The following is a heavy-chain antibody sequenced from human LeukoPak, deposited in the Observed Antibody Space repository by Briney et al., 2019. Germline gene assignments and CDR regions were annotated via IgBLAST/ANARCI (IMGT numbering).Heavy chain of an antibody. CDR3: ARLGSYFPNDAFDI. V-gene: IGHV3-66*01. D-gene: IGHD1-26*01. CDR1: GFTVSSSS. J-gene: IGHJ3*02. CDR2: IYSGGIT. Sequence: GGFLRLSCAASGFTVSSSSMSWVRQAPGKGLEWVSVIYSGGITYYPDSVKGRFTISRDNSKNTLYLQMNSLRAEDTAVYYCARLGSYFPNDAFDIWGPGTMVTVSS.